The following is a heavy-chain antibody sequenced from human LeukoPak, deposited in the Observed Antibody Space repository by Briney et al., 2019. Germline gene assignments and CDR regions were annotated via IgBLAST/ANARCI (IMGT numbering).Heavy chain of an antibody. CDR3: ATDESNPFFF. CDR2: ITSKTDGGIT. V-gene: IGHV3-15*01. Sequence: PGGSLRLSCVASGFSFTDAWMSWVRQAPRKGLEWVGRITSKTDGGITDSAAPVKGRFTVSRDDSKNTLFLQMSSLRTEDTAVYYCATDESNPFFFRGQGTLVTVSS. D-gene: IGHD2/OR15-2a*01. CDR1: GFSFTDAW. J-gene: IGHJ4*02.